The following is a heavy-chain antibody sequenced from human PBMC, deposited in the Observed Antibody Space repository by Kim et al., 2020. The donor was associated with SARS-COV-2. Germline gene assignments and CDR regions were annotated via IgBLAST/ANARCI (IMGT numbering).Heavy chain of an antibody. Sequence: SETLSLTCVVSGGSISSSYYYWGWIRQPPGKGLEWIGSMYYRGNTYYNTSLKSRITISVDTSKNQFSLKMSSVTAADTAVYYCASQLISFGELSNWFDPWGQGTLVTVPS. CDR3: ASQLISFGELSNWFDP. V-gene: IGHV4-39*07. D-gene: IGHD3-10*01. CDR2: MYYRGNT. CDR1: GGSISSSYYY. J-gene: IGHJ5*02.